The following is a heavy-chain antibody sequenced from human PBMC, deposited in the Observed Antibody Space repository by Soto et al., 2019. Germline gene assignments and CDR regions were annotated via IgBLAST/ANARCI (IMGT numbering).Heavy chain of an antibody. CDR2: IYATGTT. D-gene: IGHD1-1*01. CDR1: GASISGFY. V-gene: IGHV4-4*07. Sequence: PSETLSLTCTVSGASISGFYWSWIRKSAGKGLEWIGRIYATGTTDYNPSLKSRVMMSVDTYKKQFSLKLMSVTAADTAVYYCVRDGTKTLWYWFDYWGQGISVTVSS. CDR3: VRDGTKTLWYWFDY. J-gene: IGHJ5*01.